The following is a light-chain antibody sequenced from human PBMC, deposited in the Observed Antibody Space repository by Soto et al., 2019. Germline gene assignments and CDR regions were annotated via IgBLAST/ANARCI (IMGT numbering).Light chain of an antibody. CDR1: QGISSA. V-gene: IGKV1D-13*01. CDR2: DAS. J-gene: IGKJ5*01. Sequence: IQLTKSPSRLPVSVENKVTITCRASQGISSALAWYQQKPGKAPKLLIYDASSLESRVPSRFSGSGSGTDFTLTISSLQPEDFATYYCQQFHNYPPITFGQGTRLEIK. CDR3: QQFHNYPPIT.